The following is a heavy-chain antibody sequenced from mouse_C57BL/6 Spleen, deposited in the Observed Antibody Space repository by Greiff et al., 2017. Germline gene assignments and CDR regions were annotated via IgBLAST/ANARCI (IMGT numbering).Heavy chain of an antibody. D-gene: IGHD1-1*01. CDR1: GYTFTSYW. Sequence: QVQLQQPGAELVKPGASVKLSCKASGYTFTSYWMHWVKQRPGQGLEWIGMIHPNSGSTNYNEKFKSKATLTVDKSSSTAYMQLSSLTSEDSAVYDSERRGGGSSPMAMDDWGQGTSVTVAS. V-gene: IGHV1-64*01. J-gene: IGHJ4*01. CDR3: ERRGGGSSPMAMDD. CDR2: IHPNSGST.